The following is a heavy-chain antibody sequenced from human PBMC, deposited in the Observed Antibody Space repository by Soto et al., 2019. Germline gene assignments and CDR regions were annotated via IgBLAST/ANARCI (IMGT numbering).Heavy chain of an antibody. CDR3: ARGIVGATRA. D-gene: IGHD1-26*01. V-gene: IGHV4-4*02. CDR1: GGSISSSNW. Sequence: QVQLQESGPGLVKPSGTLSLTCAVSGGSISSSNWWSWVRQPPGKGLEWIGEIYYSGSTTNYNPSLKSRVTISVDGSKNEFSLNLSSVTAADTAVYYCARGIVGATRAWCQGTLVTVSS. J-gene: IGHJ5*02. CDR2: IYYSGSTT.